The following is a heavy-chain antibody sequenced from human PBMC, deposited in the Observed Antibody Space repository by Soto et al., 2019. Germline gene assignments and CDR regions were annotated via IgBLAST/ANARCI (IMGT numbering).Heavy chain of an antibody. J-gene: IGHJ3*02. CDR2: IIPIFGTA. Sequence: ASVKVSCKASGGTFSSYAISWVRQAPGQGLEWMGGIIPIFGTANYAQKFQGRVTITADKSTSTAYMELSSLRSEDTAVYYCATVLNDAFDSWGQGTMVTVSS. CDR3: ATVLNDAFDS. V-gene: IGHV1-69*06. D-gene: IGHD4-17*01. CDR1: GGTFSSYA.